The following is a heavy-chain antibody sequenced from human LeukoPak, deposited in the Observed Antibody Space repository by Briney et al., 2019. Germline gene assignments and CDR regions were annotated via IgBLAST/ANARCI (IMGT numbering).Heavy chain of an antibody. CDR3: AKAWTHFFGVGAFDV. J-gene: IGHJ3*01. CDR2: ISSGRQTI. Sequence: GGSLRLSCAASGFTFSSYGMNWVRQAPGPGLQWVSYISSGRQTINYADSVRGRFTVSRDNSKNTLYLQMNSLRAEDTAVYYCAKAWTHFFGVGAFDVWGQGTMVTVSS. CDR1: GFTFSSYG. V-gene: IGHV3-48*01. D-gene: IGHD3-3*01.